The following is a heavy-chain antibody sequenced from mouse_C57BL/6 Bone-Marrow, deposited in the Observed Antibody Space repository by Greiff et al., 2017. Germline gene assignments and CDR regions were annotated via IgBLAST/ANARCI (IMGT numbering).Heavy chain of an antibody. CDR1: GYTFTSYW. V-gene: IGHV1-55*01. CDR2: IYPTSGRT. D-gene: IGHD4-1*01. Sequence: QVQLQQPGAELVKPGASVKMSCKASGYTFTSYWITWVKQRPGQGLEWIGDIYPTSGRTNYNEKFKSKAIMTVDTSSNTACMQRSSLTAEDSAVFYCARSGPLGRSFDYWGQGTTLTVSS. CDR3: ARSGPLGRSFDY. J-gene: IGHJ2*01.